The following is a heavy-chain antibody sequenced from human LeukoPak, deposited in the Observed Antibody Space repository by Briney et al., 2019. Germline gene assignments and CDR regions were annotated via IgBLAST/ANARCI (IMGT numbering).Heavy chain of an antibody. D-gene: IGHD2-8*02. CDR3: ARGRVGDGTRWRNWFDP. CDR2: MNPNSGNT. V-gene: IGHV1-8*01. J-gene: IGHJ5*02. Sequence: ASVKVSYKGSGYTFTSYDINWVRQAAGQGLEWMGWMNPNSGNTGYAQKFQGRVTMTRDTSISTVYMELSSLRSEDTAVYYCARGRVGDGTRWRNWFDPWGQGTLVTVSS. CDR1: GYTFTSYD.